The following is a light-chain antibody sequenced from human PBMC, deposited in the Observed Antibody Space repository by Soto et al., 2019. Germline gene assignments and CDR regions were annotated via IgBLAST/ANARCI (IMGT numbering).Light chain of an antibody. J-gene: IGKJ5*01. CDR2: AAS. CDR1: QNIFSS. Sequence: QMPNSPSSLSASVVDIVTITFLAGQNIFSSLNWYQQKPGKAPKLLIYAASSLQSGVPSRFSGSGSGTDFTLTITSLQPEDFATYYCQQSYNSPPIRFGQGTRLEIK. V-gene: IGKV1-39*01. CDR3: QQSYNSPPIR.